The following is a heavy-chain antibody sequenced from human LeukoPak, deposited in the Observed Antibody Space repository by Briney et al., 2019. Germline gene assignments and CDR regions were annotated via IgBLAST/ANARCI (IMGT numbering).Heavy chain of an antibody. D-gene: IGHD1-1*01. CDR3: AKANWVSNADAVW. CDR2: SRGGGET. CDR1: GFSFSNYA. V-gene: IGHV3-23*01. Sequence: GGSLRLSCAASGFSFSNYAMSWVRQAPARGPEWVSSRGGGETFYADSVKGRFTLSTDGSRNTVYLQLNNLRVEDTAIYYCAKANWVSNADAVWWGQATQVTVSS. J-gene: IGHJ4*02.